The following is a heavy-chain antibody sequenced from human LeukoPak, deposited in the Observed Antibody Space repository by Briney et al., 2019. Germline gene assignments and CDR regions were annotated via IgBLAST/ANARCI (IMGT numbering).Heavy chain of an antibody. CDR2: INPSGGST. Sequence: GASVKVSCKASGYTFTSYYMHWVRQAPGQGLEWMGIINPSGGSTSYAQKFQGRVTMTRDMSTSTVYMELSSLRSEDTAVYYCASGPSLYYFDYWGQGTLVTVSS. CDR3: ASGPSLYYFDY. V-gene: IGHV1-46*01. J-gene: IGHJ4*02. CDR1: GYTFTSYY.